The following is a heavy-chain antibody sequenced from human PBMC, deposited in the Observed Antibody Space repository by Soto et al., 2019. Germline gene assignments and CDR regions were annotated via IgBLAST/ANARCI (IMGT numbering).Heavy chain of an antibody. V-gene: IGHV1-8*01. Sequence: ASVKVSCKASGYTFTSYDMNWVRQASGQGLEWMGWMNPNSGNTGYAQKFQGRVTMTRNTSISTAYMELSSLRSEDTAVYYCARGGPCSGGSCLYYYYYGMDVWGQGTTVTVSS. CDR2: MNPNSGNT. CDR1: GYTFTSYD. J-gene: IGHJ6*02. CDR3: ARGGPCSGGSCLYYYYYGMDV. D-gene: IGHD2-15*01.